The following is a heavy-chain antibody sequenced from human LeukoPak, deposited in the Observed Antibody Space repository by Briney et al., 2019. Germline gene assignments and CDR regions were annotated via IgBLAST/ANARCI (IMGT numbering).Heavy chain of an antibody. D-gene: IGHD3-22*01. Sequence: GGSLRLSCSASGFTFRSYWMSWLRQAPAKGLEWVANIKQYGSEKYYVDSVKGRCTISRDNAKNSLYLQMNSLRAEDTAVYYCARRYYDSSGYFDYWGQGTLVTVSS. V-gene: IGHV3-7*01. CDR1: GFTFRSYW. CDR3: ARRYYDSSGYFDY. J-gene: IGHJ4*02. CDR2: IKQYGSEK.